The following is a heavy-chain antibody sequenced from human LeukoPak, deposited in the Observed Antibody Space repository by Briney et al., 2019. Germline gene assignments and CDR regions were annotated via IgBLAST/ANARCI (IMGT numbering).Heavy chain of an antibody. CDR2: INADDGDT. J-gene: IGHJ4*02. CDR3: ARSAAGKNFDY. Sequence: ASVKVSCKASGYTFTGYYMHWVRQAPGQRLEWMGWINADDGDTRYSQKFQGRVTITRDTSASTAYMELSSLGAEDTAVYSCARSAAGKNFDYWGQGTLVTVSS. D-gene: IGHD6-13*01. CDR1: GYTFTGYY. V-gene: IGHV1-3*01.